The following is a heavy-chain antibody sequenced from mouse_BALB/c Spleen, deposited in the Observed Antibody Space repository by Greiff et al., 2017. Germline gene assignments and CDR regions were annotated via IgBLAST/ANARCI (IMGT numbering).Heavy chain of an antibody. CDR3: TIPSMITGAMDY. D-gene: IGHD2-4*01. Sequence: EVQLQQSGTVLARPGASVKMSCKASGYSFTSYWMPWVKQRPGQGLEWIGAIYPGNSDTSYNQKFKGKAKLTAVTSASTAYMALSSLTNEDSAVYYCTIPSMITGAMDYWGQGTSVTVSS. V-gene: IGHV1-5*01. CDR1: GYSFTSYW. CDR2: IYPGNSDT. J-gene: IGHJ4*01.